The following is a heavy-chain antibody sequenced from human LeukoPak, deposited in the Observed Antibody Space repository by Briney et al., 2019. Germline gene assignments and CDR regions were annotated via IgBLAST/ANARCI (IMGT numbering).Heavy chain of an antibody. V-gene: IGHV4-59*11. CDR1: GDSFSSHY. CDR2: ISYIGST. J-gene: IGHJ3*02. CDR3: AGDPTTVTKGLEI. Sequence: SETLSLTCTVSGDSFSSHYWSWIRQPPGKGLEWIGYISYIGSTNYNPALKSRVTISVDTSKNQFSLKLSSVTAADAAVYFCAGDPTTVTKGLEIWGQGTMVTASS. D-gene: IGHD4-17*01.